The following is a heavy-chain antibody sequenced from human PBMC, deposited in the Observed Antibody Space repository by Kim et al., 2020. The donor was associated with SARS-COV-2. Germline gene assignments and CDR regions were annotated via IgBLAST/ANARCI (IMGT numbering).Heavy chain of an antibody. CDR1: GGSISSGSYY. V-gene: IGHV4-61*02. D-gene: IGHD5-18*01. J-gene: IGHJ4*02. CDR2: IYTSGST. Sequence: SETLSLTCTVSGGSISSGSYYWSWIRQPAGKGLEWIGRIYTSGSTNYNPSLKSRVTISVDTSKNQFSLKLSSVTAADTAVYYCARDQSRGYSYGDYFDYWGQGTLVTVSS. CDR3: ARDQSRGYSYGDYFDY.